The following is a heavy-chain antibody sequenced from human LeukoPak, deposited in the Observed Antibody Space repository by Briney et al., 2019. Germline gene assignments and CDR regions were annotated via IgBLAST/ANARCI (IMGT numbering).Heavy chain of an antibody. CDR1: GGSFSGYY. D-gene: IGHD6-13*01. V-gene: IGHV4-34*01. CDR2: INHSGST. J-gene: IGHJ6*03. Sequence: PSETLSLTCAVYGGSFSGYYWSWIRQPPGKGLEWIGEINHSGSTNYNPSLKSRVTISVDTSKNQFSLELSSVTAADTAVYYCASAAAGINYYYYMDVWGKGTTVTVSS. CDR3: ASAAAGINYYYYMDV.